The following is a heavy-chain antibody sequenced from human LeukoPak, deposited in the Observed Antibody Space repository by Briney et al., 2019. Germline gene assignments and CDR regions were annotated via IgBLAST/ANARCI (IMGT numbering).Heavy chain of an antibody. Sequence: HPGGSLRLSCAASGFTFSDYYMSWIRQAPGKGLEWVSYISSSGSTIYYADSVKGRFTISRDNAKNSLYLQMHSLRAEDTAVYYCARDDYSDYYDSSGPDYWGQGTLVTVSS. V-gene: IGHV3-11*01. D-gene: IGHD3-22*01. CDR3: ARDDYSDYYDSSGPDY. CDR1: GFTFSDYY. J-gene: IGHJ4*02. CDR2: ISSSGSTI.